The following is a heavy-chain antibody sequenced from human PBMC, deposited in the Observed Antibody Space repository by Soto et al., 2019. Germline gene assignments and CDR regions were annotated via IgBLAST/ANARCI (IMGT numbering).Heavy chain of an antibody. CDR2: INPNSGGT. J-gene: IGHJ6*02. D-gene: IGHD1-1*01. Sequence: SVKSCLKAPVYSFTCYYIHLVRQAAGQGLEWMGWINPNSGGTNYAQKFQGRVTMTRDTSISTAYMELSRLRSDGTAVYYCARDGYPTNGTETGLYYYYGMDVWGRGTTVTVSS. CDR1: VYSFTCYY. CDR3: ARDGYPTNGTETGLYYYYGMDV. V-gene: IGHV1-2*02.